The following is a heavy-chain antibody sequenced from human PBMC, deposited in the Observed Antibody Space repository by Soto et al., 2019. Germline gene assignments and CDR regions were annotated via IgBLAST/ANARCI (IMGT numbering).Heavy chain of an antibody. CDR3: ASWRLAVAGCDY. J-gene: IGHJ4*02. V-gene: IGHV4-39*01. CDR1: GGSISSSSYY. Sequence: SETLSLTCTVSGGSISSSSYYWGWIRQPPGKGLEWIGSIYYSGSTYYNPSLKSRVTISVDTSKNQFSLKLSSVTAADTAVYYCASWRLAVAGCDYWGQGTLGTVSS. D-gene: IGHD6-19*01. CDR2: IYYSGST.